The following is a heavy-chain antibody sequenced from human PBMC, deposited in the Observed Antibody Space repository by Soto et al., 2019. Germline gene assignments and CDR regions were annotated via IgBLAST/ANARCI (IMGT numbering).Heavy chain of an antibody. D-gene: IGHD2-2*01. CDR1: GFTFSSYS. Sequence: GGSLRLSCAASGFTFSSYSMNWVRQAPGKGLEWVAVISYDGSNKYYADSVKGRFTISRDNSKNTLYLQMNSLRAEDTAVYYCARGSSTDSGWFDPWGQGTLVTVSS. CDR2: ISYDGSNK. J-gene: IGHJ5*02. V-gene: IGHV3-30*03. CDR3: ARGSSTDSGWFDP.